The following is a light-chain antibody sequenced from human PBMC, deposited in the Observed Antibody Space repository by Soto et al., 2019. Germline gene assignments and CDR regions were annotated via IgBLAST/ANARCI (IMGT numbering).Light chain of an antibody. CDR2: DVS. CDR1: SSDVGGYNY. J-gene: IGLJ1*01. Sequence: QSVLIQPASVSGSPGQSITISCTGTSSDVGGYNYVSWYQHHPGKAPKLLIYDVSDRSSGVSNRFSGSKSGNTASLIISGLQAEDEADYYCSSYTSSSTLSTYVFGTGTKVTVL. CDR3: SSYTSSSTLSTYV. V-gene: IGLV2-14*03.